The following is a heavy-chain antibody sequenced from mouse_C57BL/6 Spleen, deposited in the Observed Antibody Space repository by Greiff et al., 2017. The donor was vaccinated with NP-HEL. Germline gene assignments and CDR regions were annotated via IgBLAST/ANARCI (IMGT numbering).Heavy chain of an antibody. D-gene: IGHD1-1*01. CDR1: GYTFTSYW. J-gene: IGHJ4*01. V-gene: IGHV1-69*01. CDR2: IDPSDSYT. Sequence: QVQLQQPGAELVMPGASVKLSCKASGYTFTSYWMHWVKQRPGQGLEWIGEIDPSDSYTNYNQKFKGKSTLTVDKSSSTAYMQLSNLTSEDSAVYYCARQGGYYGSRGAMDYWGQGTSVTVSS. CDR3: ARQGGYYGSRGAMDY.